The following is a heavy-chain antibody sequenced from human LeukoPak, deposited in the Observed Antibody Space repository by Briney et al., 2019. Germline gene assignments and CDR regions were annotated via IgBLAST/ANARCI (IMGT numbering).Heavy chain of an antibody. D-gene: IGHD6-13*01. Sequence: ASVKVSCKASGYTFTSYGISWVRQAPGQGLEWMGWISAYNGNTNYAQKLQGRVTMTTDTSTSTAYMELRSLRSGDTAVYYCARDRRIAAAGTSFGYWGQGTLVTVSS. CDR1: GYTFTSYG. CDR2: ISAYNGNT. V-gene: IGHV1-18*01. J-gene: IGHJ4*02. CDR3: ARDRRIAAAGTSFGY.